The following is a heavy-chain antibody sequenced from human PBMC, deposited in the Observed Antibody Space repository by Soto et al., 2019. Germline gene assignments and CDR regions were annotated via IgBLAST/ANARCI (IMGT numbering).Heavy chain of an antibody. D-gene: IGHD6-13*01. Sequence: QITLKESGPTLVKPTQTLTLTCTFSGFSLSTSGVGVGWIRQPPGKALEWLALIYWDDDKRYSPSLKSRLTITKDTSKNQGVLTMTNMDPVDTATYYCAHRLVGAAAGTPWFDPWGQGTLVTVSS. V-gene: IGHV2-5*02. CDR3: AHRLVGAAAGTPWFDP. CDR2: IYWDDDK. J-gene: IGHJ5*02. CDR1: GFSLSTSGVG.